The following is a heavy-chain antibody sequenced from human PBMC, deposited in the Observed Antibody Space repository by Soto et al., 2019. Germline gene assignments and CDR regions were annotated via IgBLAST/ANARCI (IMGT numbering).Heavy chain of an antibody. J-gene: IGHJ5*02. CDR2: IYWDDDK. CDR1: GFSLITSGVG. D-gene: IGHD3-16*01. Sequence: QITLKESGPTLVKPTQTLTLTCTISGFSLITSGVGVGWIRQPPGKALEWLALIYWDDDKRYSPSLKSRLTITKDTSKNQVVLTMTNMDPVDTATHYCAHIVTGCFTWGRGALVTVSS. CDR3: AHIVTGCFT. V-gene: IGHV2-5*02.